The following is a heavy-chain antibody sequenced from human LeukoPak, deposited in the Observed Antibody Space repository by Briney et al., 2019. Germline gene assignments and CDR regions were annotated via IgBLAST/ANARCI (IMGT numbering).Heavy chain of an antibody. V-gene: IGHV1-69*04. Sequence: EASVKVSCKASGGTFSSYAISWVRQAPGQGLEWMGRIIPILGIANYAQKFQGRVSMTRDTSTSTVYMELSSLRSEDTAVYYCARDVGVAVYYMDVWGKGTTVTVSS. J-gene: IGHJ6*03. CDR3: ARDVGVAVYYMDV. D-gene: IGHD2-15*01. CDR2: IIPILGIA. CDR1: GGTFSSYA.